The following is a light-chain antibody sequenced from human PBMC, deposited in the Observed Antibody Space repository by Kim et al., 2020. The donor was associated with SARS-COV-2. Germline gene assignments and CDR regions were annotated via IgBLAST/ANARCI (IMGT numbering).Light chain of an antibody. Sequence: SASVGDRVAITCRASQGVRGYLAWFQQEPGRVPKRLIYDASRLQSGVPSRFSGSGSGTEYTLTISSLQPEDFTTYYCLQYYSFPHTFGQGTKLEI. V-gene: IGKV1-17*03. CDR1: QGVRGY. J-gene: IGKJ2*01. CDR2: DAS. CDR3: LQYYSFPHT.